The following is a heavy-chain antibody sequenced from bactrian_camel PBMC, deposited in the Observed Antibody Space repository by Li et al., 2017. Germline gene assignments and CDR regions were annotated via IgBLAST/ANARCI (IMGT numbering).Heavy chain of an antibody. Sequence: VQLVESGGGSVQAGGSLKLSCAASGYMFSNCAMAWYRQAPGKERELISTIARDGTTGYVESVKGRFAISKDNAKNALYLQMDYLRPEDTTMYYCAAARIGFPSLARYLYNYWGPGTQVTVS. CDR3: AAARIGFPSLARYLYNY. D-gene: IGHD5*01. CDR1: GYMFSNCA. CDR2: IARDGTT. J-gene: IGHJ4*01. V-gene: IGHV3S53*01.